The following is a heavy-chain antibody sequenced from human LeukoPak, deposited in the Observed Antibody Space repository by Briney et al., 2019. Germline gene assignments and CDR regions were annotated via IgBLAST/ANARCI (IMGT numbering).Heavy chain of an antibody. CDR3: ATGYSRPGDY. Sequence: ASVKVSCXVSGYTLTELSMHWVRQAHGKGLEWMGGFDPEDGETIYAQKFQGRVTMTEDTSTDTAYMELSSLRSEDTAVYYCATGYSRPGDYWGQGTLVTVSS. V-gene: IGHV1-24*01. CDR1: GYTLTELS. J-gene: IGHJ4*02. D-gene: IGHD5-18*01. CDR2: FDPEDGET.